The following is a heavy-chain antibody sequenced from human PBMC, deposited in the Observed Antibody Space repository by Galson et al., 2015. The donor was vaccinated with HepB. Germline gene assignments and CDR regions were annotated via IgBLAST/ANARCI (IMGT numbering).Heavy chain of an antibody. J-gene: IGHJ4*02. V-gene: IGHV3-21*01. D-gene: IGHD3-22*01. CDR2: ITPSTTYI. CDR3: ARGHYYDSSGYPQPIDY. CDR1: GFTFSSYT. Sequence: SLRLSCAASGFTFSSYTMNWVRQAPGKGLEWVSSITPSTTYIYYADSVKGRFTISRDNPQNSLYLQMSSLRAEDTAVYYCARGHYYDSSGYPQPIDYWGQGTLVTVSS.